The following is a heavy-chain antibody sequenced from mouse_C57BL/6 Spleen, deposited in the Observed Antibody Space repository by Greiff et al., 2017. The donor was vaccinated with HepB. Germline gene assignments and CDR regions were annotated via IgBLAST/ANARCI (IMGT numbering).Heavy chain of an antibody. Sequence: EVMLVESEGGLVQPGRSMKLSCTASGFTFSDYYMAWVRQVPEKGLEWVANINYDGSCTYYLDSLKSRFIISRDNAKNILYLQISSLKSEDTATYYCAREGLGLDYWGQGTTLTVSS. CDR2: INYDGSCT. CDR1: GFTFSDYY. CDR3: AREGLGLDY. D-gene: IGHD3-3*01. J-gene: IGHJ2*01. V-gene: IGHV5-16*01.